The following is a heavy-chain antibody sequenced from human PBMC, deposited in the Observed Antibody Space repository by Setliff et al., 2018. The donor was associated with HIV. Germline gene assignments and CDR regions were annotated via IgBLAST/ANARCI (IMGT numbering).Heavy chain of an antibody. CDR3: ARLPSYYYYYYMDV. CDR2: IYYSGST. V-gene: IGHV4-39*01. J-gene: IGHJ6*03. Sequence: PSETLSLTCTVSGGSISNNSYYWGWVRQPPGKGPELLGSIYYSGSTSYNPSLKSRVTISVDTSKNQFSLKLSSVTSADTAVYYCARLPSYYYYYYMDVWGKGTTVTVSS. CDR1: GGSISNNSYY.